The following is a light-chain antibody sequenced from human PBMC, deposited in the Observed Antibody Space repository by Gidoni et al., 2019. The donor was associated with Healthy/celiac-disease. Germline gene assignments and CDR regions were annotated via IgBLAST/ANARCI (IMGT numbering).Light chain of an antibody. J-gene: IGKJ4*01. V-gene: IGKV1-39*01. CDR1: QSISSY. Sequence: DIQMTKSPSSLSASVGDRVTITCRASQSISSYVNWYQQKPGEAPKLLIYAASSLQSGVPSRFSGSGSGTDFTLTISSLQPEDFATYYCQQSYSTPLTFGGGTKVEIK. CDR3: QQSYSTPLT. CDR2: AAS.